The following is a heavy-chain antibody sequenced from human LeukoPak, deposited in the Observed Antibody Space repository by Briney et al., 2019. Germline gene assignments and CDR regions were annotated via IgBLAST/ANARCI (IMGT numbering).Heavy chain of an antibody. CDR3: ARRAYSSGAH. J-gene: IGHJ4*02. CDR2: IYYSGST. V-gene: IGHV4-39*01. D-gene: IGHD6-19*01. Sequence: SETLSLTCAVSGASIISSSYYWGWVRQPPGKGLEWIGSIYYSGSTNYNPTLKSRVTISADTSKNQFSLKLSSVTAADTAVYYCARRAYSSGAHWGQGTLVTVSS. CDR1: GASIISSSYY.